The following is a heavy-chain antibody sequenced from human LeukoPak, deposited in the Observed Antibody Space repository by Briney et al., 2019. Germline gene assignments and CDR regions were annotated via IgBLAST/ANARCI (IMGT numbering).Heavy chain of an antibody. J-gene: IGHJ4*02. CDR3: AKDLVRGDYYDSSGYYQGSDY. Sequence: PGGSLRLSCAASGFTFSSYGMHWVRQAPGKGLEWVAFIRYDGSNKYYADSVKGRFTISRDNSKNTLYLQMNSQRAEDTAVYYCAKDLVRGDYYDSSGYYQGSDYWGQGTLVTVSS. CDR1: GFTFSSYG. CDR2: IRYDGSNK. D-gene: IGHD3-22*01. V-gene: IGHV3-30*02.